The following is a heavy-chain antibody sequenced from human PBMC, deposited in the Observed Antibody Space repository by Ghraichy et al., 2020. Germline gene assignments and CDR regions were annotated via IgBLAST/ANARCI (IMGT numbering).Heavy chain of an antibody. CDR3: ARDLPGGDAFDI. CDR1: GGSISSYY. V-gene: IGHV4-59*01. J-gene: IGHJ3*02. CDR2: IYYSGST. D-gene: IGHD3-10*01. Sequence: GSLSLTCTVSGGSISSYYWSWIRQPPGKGLEWIGYIYYSGSTNYNPSLKSRVTISVDTSKNQFSLKLSSVTAADTAVYYCARDLPGGDAFDIWGQGTMVTVSS.